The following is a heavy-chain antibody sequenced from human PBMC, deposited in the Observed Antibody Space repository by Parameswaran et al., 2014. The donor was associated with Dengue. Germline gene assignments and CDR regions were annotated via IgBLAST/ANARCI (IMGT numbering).Heavy chain of an antibody. V-gene: IGHV4-34*01. D-gene: IGHD3-9*01. Sequence: WIRQPPGKGLEWIGEINHSGSTNYNPSLKSRVTISVDTSKNQFSLKLSSVTAADTAVYYCASLFDYNWFDPWGQGTLVTVSS. J-gene: IGHJ5*02. CDR3: ASLFDYNWFDP. CDR2: INHSGST.